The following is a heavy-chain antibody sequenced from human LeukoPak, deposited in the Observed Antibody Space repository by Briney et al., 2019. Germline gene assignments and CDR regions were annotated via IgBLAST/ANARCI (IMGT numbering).Heavy chain of an antibody. CDR1: GFTFSDYY. V-gene: IGHV3-11*01. D-gene: IGHD1-26*01. CDR2: ISSSGSTI. CDR3: ARDFAWELLRPVDY. J-gene: IGHJ4*02. Sequence: GGSLRLSCAASGFTFSDYYMSWIRQAPGKGLEWVSYISSSGSTIYYADSVKGRFTISRDNAKNSLYLQMNSLRAEDTAVCYCARDFAWELLRPVDYWGQGTLVTVSS.